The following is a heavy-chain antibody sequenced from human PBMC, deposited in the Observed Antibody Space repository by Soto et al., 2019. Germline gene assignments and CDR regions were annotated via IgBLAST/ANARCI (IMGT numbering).Heavy chain of an antibody. D-gene: IGHD5-18*01. J-gene: IGHJ4*02. Sequence: GESLKISCAASGFTFSSYGMHWVRQAPGKGLEWVAVISYDGSNKYYADSVKGRFTISGDNSKNTLYLQMNSLRAEDTAVYYCAKDAMLTAMAYYFDYWGQGTLVTVSS. CDR3: AKDAMLTAMAYYFDY. CDR1: GFTFSSYG. V-gene: IGHV3-30*18. CDR2: ISYDGSNK.